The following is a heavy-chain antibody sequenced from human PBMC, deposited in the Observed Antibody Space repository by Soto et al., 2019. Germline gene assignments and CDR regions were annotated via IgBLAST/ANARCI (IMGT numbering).Heavy chain of an antibody. CDR3: ARARSHEWELLTQYFDS. V-gene: IGHV4-59*01. CDR1: GGSISSYC. J-gene: IGHJ4*02. Sequence: PSETLSLTCSVSGGSISSYCWIWIRQPPGEGLEQIGYTYCSGSTNYTPSLKSRVTVSVDTSKNQFSLKLSSVTAADTAVYYCARARSHEWELLTQYFDSWGQGTMVTVSS. CDR2: TYCSGST. D-gene: IGHD1-26*01.